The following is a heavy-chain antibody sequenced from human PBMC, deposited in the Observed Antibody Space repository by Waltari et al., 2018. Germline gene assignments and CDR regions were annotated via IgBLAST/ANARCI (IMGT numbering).Heavy chain of an antibody. V-gene: IGHV3-23*01. CDR2: IGGSGGST. CDR3: VKHRYSSGWYLFWFDP. CDR1: GFTFSSYA. J-gene: IGHJ5*02. D-gene: IGHD6-19*01. Sequence: EVQLLESGGGLVQPGGSLRPPCAASGFTFSSYAMSWVRQAPGKGLEWVSAIGGSGGSTYYADSGKGRFTISRDNSKNTLYLQMNSLRAEDTAVYYCVKHRYSSGWYLFWFDPWGQGTLVTVSS.